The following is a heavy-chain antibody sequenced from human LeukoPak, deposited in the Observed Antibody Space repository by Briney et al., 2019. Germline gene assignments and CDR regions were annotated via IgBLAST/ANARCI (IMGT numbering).Heavy chain of an antibody. J-gene: IGHJ4*02. Sequence: SQTLSLTCAISGDSVSSNSAAWNWIRQSPSRGLEWLGRTYYRSKWSNDYAVSVKSRITINPDTSRNQFYLQLNSVTPEDTAVYYCARYYYDSRGYHYYYFDYWGQGTLVTVSS. CDR2: TYYRSKWSN. CDR1: GDSVSSNSAA. CDR3: ARYYYDSRGYHYYYFDY. V-gene: IGHV6-1*01. D-gene: IGHD3-22*01.